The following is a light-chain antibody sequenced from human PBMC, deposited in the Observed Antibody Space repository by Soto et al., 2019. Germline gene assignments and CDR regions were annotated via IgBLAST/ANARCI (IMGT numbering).Light chain of an antibody. V-gene: IGKV3-20*01. CDR3: QQYGSSPGT. CDR1: QSVSSSY. Sequence: EIVLTQSPGTLSLSPGERATLSCRASQSVSSSYLAWYQQKPGQAPRTLIYGASSRAIGIPDRFSGSGSGTDFTLTISRLEPEDFAVYYCQQYGSSPGTFGQGTKVEIK. CDR2: GAS. J-gene: IGKJ1*01.